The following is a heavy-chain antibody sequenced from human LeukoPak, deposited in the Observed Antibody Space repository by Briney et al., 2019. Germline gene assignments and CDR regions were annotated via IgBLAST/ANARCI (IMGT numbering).Heavy chain of an antibody. CDR1: GGSVSSSRYY. D-gene: IGHD3-22*01. Sequence: SETLSLTCTVSGGSVSSSRYYWGWIRQPPGKGLEWIGSIYYSGSTYYNPSLKSRVAISVDTSKNQFSLRLTSVTAADTAVYYCAKHLYYYDGSGYKTPFDYWGQGTLVTVSS. J-gene: IGHJ4*02. CDR2: IYYSGST. CDR3: AKHLYYYDGSGYKTPFDY. V-gene: IGHV4-39*01.